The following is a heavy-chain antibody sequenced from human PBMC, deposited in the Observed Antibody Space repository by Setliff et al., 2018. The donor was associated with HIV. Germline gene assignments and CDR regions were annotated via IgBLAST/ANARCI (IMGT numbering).Heavy chain of an antibody. CDR2: INPSGGST. V-gene: IGHV1-46*01. Sequence: ASVKVSCKASGYTFTSYYMHWVRQAPGQGLEWMGIINPSGGSTSYAQKFQGRVTITADESTTTVYMEVRSLKSEDTALYYCARGPLYGYDRGYFDYWGQGTLVTVSS. CDR1: GYTFTSYY. J-gene: IGHJ4*02. CDR3: ARGPLYGYDRGYFDY. D-gene: IGHD5-12*01.